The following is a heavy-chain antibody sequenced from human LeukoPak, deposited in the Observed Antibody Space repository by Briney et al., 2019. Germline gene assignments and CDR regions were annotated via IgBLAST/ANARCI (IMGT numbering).Heavy chain of an antibody. V-gene: IGHV3-23*01. J-gene: IGHJ4*02. Sequence: GGSLRLSCVASGFTFSNYAMSWVRQAPGEGLEWVSTVSASGSTSYYAESVKGRFAISRDNSRDTLYLQMNILRAQDTAVYYCAKSRGIYCRSSTCSFDYWGQGILVTVSS. CDR3: AKSRGIYCRSSTCSFDY. CDR2: VSASGSTS. CDR1: GFTFSNYA. D-gene: IGHD2-2*01.